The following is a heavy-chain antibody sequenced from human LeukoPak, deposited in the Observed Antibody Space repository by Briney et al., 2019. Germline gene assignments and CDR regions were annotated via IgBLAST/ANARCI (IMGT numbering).Heavy chain of an antibody. Sequence: SETLSLTCTVSGGSISSYYWSWIRQPPGKGLEWIGYINYSGSTNYNPSLTSRVTISVDTSKNQFSLKLSSVTAADTAVYYCARQAHCSSTSCPYYYYYGMDVWGQGTTVTVSS. CDR3: ARQAHCSSTSCPYYYYYGMDV. V-gene: IGHV4-59*08. J-gene: IGHJ6*02. D-gene: IGHD2-2*01. CDR1: GGSISSYY. CDR2: INYSGST.